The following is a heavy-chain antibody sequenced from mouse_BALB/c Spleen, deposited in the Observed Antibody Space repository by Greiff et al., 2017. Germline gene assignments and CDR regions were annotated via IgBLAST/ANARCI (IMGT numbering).Heavy chain of an antibody. Sequence: EVQLQESGTVLARPGASVRMSCKASGFSFTSYWMHWVRQRPGQGLEWIGAICPGNSDTSYNQKYKGKAKLTAVTSASTAYMELSSLTNEDTAVYYDTNYCGSSSVEYFDDWGEGTTVTVSS. V-gene: IGHV1-5*01. J-gene: IGHJ1*01. D-gene: IGHD1-1*01. CDR3: TNYCGSSSVEYFDD. CDR2: ICPGNSDT. CDR1: GFSFTSYW.